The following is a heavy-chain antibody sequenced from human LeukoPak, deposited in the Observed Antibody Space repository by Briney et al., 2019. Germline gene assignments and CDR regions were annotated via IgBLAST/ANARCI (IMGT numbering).Heavy chain of an antibody. CDR2: INPNTGGT. CDR3: ACLYQWQVSYSSHGMDV. V-gene: IGHV1-2*06. Sequence: ASVKVSCKASGYTLTDYYMHWVRQAPGQGLEWVGRINPNTGGTNYAQRFQGRVTLTRDTSITTAYMELSSLRSDDTAIYYCACLYQWQVSYSSHGMDVWGQGTTVTVSS. CDR1: GYTLTDYY. D-gene: IGHD6-19*01. J-gene: IGHJ6*02.